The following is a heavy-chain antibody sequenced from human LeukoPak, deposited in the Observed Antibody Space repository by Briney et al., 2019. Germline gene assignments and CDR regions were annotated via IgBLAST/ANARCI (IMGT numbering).Heavy chain of an antibody. Sequence: PGGSLRLSCAASGFTVINNYMYWVRQAPGKGLEWVSMFYSGGATYYIDSVKRRFTISRDNFKNTLNLQMNNLRPEDTAVYYCARGNPSSRHWGQGTLVTVSS. CDR2: FYSGGAT. D-gene: IGHD1-14*01. V-gene: IGHV3-66*02. J-gene: IGHJ4*02. CDR1: GFTVINNY. CDR3: ARGNPSSRH.